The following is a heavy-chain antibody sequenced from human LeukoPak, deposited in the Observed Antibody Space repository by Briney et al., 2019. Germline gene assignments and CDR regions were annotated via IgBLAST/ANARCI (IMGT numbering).Heavy chain of an antibody. CDR3: ARVVVVPAASGDWFDP. D-gene: IGHD2-2*01. CDR2: ISSSSSYI. V-gene: IGHV3-21*01. J-gene: IGHJ5*02. CDR1: GFTFSSYE. Sequence: GGSLRLSCAASGFTFSSYEMNWVRQAPGKGLEWVSSISSSSSYIYYADSVKGRFTISRDNAKNSLYLQMNSLRAEDTAVYYCARVVVVPAASGDWFDPWGQGTLVTVSS.